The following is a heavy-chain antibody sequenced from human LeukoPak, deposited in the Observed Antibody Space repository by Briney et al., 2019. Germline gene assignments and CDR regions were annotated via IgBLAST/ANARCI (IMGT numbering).Heavy chain of an antibody. D-gene: IGHD3-10*01. J-gene: IGHJ5*02. Sequence: SETLSLTCTVSGGSISSGSYFWSWIRQPAGKGLEWIGRMYTTGRINYNPSLQSRVSISLHTSNNQFSLQLDSVTAADTAVYYCARGGYYGSGNDFRFDPWGQGTLVTVSS. CDR3: ARGGYYGSGNDFRFDP. V-gene: IGHV4-61*02. CDR1: GGSISSGSYF. CDR2: MYTTGRI.